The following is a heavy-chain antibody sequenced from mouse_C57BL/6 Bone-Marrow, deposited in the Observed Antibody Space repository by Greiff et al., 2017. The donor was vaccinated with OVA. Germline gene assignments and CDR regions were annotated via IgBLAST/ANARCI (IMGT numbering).Heavy chain of an antibody. V-gene: IGHV10-3*01. CDR1: GFTFNTYA. CDR3: VRDRGLGRGFAY. CDR2: IRSKSSNYAT. D-gene: IGHD3-1*01. J-gene: IGHJ3*01. Sequence: EVQGVESGGGLVQPKGSLKLSCAASGFTFNTYAMHWVRQAPGKGLEWVARIRSKSSNYATSYADSVKDRFTISRDDSQSMLYLQMNNLKTEDTAMYYCVRDRGLGRGFAYWGQGTLVTVSA.